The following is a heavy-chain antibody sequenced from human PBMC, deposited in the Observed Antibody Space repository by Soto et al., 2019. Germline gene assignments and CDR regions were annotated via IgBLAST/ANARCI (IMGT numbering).Heavy chain of an antibody. CDR3: ARAPIAAAGERALDY. CDR1: GGSISSRSHY. Sequence: SETLSLTCTVSGGSISSRSHYWGWIRQSPGKHLEWIGSSYYRGSTHYNPSLKTRVTISVDTSKNQVFLKVFSVTAADTAVYYCARAPIAAAGERALDYWGQGTLVTVSS. J-gene: IGHJ4*02. D-gene: IGHD6-13*01. V-gene: IGHV4-39*01. CDR2: SYYRGST.